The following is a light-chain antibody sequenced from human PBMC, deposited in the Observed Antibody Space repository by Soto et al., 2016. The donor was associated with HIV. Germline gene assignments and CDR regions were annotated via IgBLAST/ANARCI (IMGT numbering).Light chain of an antibody. CDR1: QSIYNY. J-gene: IGKJ1*01. CDR3: QQYNSYST. Sequence: DIQMTQSPSLLSASVGDRVTITCRASQSIYNYLAWFQQKPGKAPKSLINDASRLQSGVPSRFSGSGSGTEFTLTISSLQPDDFATYYCQQYNSYSTFGQGTKVEIK. V-gene: IGKV1-16*01. CDR2: DAS.